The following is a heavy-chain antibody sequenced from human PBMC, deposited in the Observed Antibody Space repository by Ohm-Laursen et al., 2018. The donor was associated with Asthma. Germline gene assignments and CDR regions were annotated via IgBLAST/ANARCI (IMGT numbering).Heavy chain of an antibody. V-gene: IGHV4-4*03. Sequence: PGTLSLTCVLSGGSINNYWWSWVRQPPGKGLEWIGEISHSGAASFNPSLASRVTISLDKSKPHFSLELTSVTAADTAVYYCARSTGWYRLDLWGQGTLVTVSS. J-gene: IGHJ5*02. CDR2: ISHSGAA. CDR3: ARSTGWYRLDL. D-gene: IGHD6-19*01. CDR1: GGSINNYW.